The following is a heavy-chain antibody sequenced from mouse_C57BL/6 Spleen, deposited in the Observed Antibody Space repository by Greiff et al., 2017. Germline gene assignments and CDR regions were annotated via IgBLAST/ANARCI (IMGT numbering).Heavy chain of an antibody. CDR3: ARSYYGSSYWYFDV. V-gene: IGHV1-82*01. D-gene: IGHD1-1*01. Sequence: QLQQSGPELVKPGASVKISCKASGYAFSSSWMNWVKQRPGKGLEWIGRIYPGDGDTNYNGKFKGKATLTADKSSSTAYMQLSSLTSEDSAVYFCARSYYGSSYWYFDVWGTGTTVTVSS. J-gene: IGHJ1*03. CDR2: IYPGDGDT. CDR1: GYAFSSSW.